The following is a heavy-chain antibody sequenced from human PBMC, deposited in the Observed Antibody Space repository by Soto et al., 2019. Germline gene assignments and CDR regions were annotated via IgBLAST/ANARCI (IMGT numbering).Heavy chain of an antibody. V-gene: IGHV3-48*02. J-gene: IGHJ6*02. CDR3: ASGTTVNTRPYYYYGMDV. CDR2: ISTSSSTI. D-gene: IGHD4-17*01. Sequence: EVQLVESGGGLVQPGGSLRLSCAASGFTFSSYSMNWVRQAPGKGLEWVSYISTSSSTIYYADSVKGRFTISRDNAKNSLYLQMNRLRDEDTAVYYCASGTTVNTRPYYYYGMDVWGQGTTVTVSS. CDR1: GFTFSSYS.